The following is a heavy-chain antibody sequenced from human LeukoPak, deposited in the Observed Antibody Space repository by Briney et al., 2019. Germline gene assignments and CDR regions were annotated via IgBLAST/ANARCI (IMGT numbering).Heavy chain of an antibody. Sequence: GESLKISCKGSGYSFINYWIGWVRQMPGKGLEWMGIIYPGDSDTRYSPSFQGLVIISADKSISTAYLQWSSLKASDTAMYYCARSQSITIFGVVTKGDAFDIWGQGTMDTVSS. CDR2: IYPGDSDT. D-gene: IGHD3-3*01. V-gene: IGHV5-51*01. J-gene: IGHJ3*02. CDR1: GYSFINYW. CDR3: ARSQSITIFGVVTKGDAFDI.